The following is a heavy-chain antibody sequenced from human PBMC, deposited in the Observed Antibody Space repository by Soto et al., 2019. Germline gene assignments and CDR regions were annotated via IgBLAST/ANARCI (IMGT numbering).Heavy chain of an antibody. CDR3: ARDRMTTVTISNDFPI. V-gene: IGHV1-46*01. CDR1: GYTFTSYY. CDR2: INPSGGST. D-gene: IGHD4-17*01. Sequence: SSVKVSCKASGYTFTSYYMHWVRQAPGQGLEWMGIINPSGGSTSYAQKFQGRVTMTRDTSTSTVYMELSSLRSEDTAVYYCARDRMTTVTISNDFPICGQGTMVIVSS. J-gene: IGHJ3*02.